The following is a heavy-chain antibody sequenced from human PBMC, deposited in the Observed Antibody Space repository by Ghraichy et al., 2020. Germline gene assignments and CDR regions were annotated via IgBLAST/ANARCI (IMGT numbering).Heavy chain of an antibody. CDR2: INPNSGGT. CDR1: GYTFTGYY. V-gene: IGHV1-2*04. CDR3: ARGPVDYYYGMDV. J-gene: IGHJ6*02. Sequence: ASVKVSCKASGYTFTGYYMHWVRQAPGQGLEWMGWINPNSGGTNYAQKFQGWVTMTRDTSISTAYMELSRLRSDDTAVYYCARGPVDYYYGMDVWGQGTTVTVSS.